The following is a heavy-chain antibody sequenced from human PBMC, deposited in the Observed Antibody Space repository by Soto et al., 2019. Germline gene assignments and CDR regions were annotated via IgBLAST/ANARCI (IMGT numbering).Heavy chain of an antibody. CDR3: ARDFAVGYYYYYMAV. V-gene: IGHV1-3*01. Sequence: ASVKVSCKASGDTFTSYAMHWVRQAPGQRLEWMGWINAGNGNTKYSQKFQGRVTITRDTSASTAYMELSSLRSEDTAVYYCARDFAVGYYYYYMAVWGKGTTVTVSS. J-gene: IGHJ6*03. D-gene: IGHD1-26*01. CDR1: GDTFTSYA. CDR2: INAGNGNT.